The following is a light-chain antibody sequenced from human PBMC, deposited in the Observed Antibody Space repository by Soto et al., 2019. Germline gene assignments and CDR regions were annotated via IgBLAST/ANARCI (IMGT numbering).Light chain of an antibody. CDR2: GTS. J-gene: IGKJ1*01. V-gene: IGKV3-20*01. CDR1: QSVNNY. CDR3: QQYGTSPRT. Sequence: EVVLTQSPGTLSLSPGERGTLSCRASQSVNNYLAWYQQKPGRAPRLLIYGTSTRATGIPDRFSGSGSGTDFTLTISRLESEDFAVYFCQQYGTSPRTFGQGTKVDIK.